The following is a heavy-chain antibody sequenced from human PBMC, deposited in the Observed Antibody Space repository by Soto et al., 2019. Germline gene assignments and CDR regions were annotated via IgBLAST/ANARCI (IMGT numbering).Heavy chain of an antibody. V-gene: IGHV3-30*18. CDR1: GFSFTTYV. J-gene: IGHJ3*02. CDR2: ISHDGSYK. Sequence: QVQLVESGGGVVQPGRSLRLSCAASGFSFTTYVMHWVRQAPGKGLEWVAVISHDGSYKYYGDAVKGRFTISRDTSKNAVYREMNSLRPEDTAVYYCAKGVLAIVGTTLPRDAFNIWGQGTMVTVSS. CDR3: AKGVLAIVGTTLPRDAFNI. D-gene: IGHD1-26*01.